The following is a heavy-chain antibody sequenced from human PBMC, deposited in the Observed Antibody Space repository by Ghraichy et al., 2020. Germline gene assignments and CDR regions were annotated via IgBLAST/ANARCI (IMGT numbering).Heavy chain of an antibody. D-gene: IGHD3-10*01. CDR2: IYWNDDK. CDR3: AHYLGWGYYGSGSYYKASRFGY. Sequence: SGPTLVKPTQTLTLTCTFSGFSLSTSGVGVGWIRQPPGKALEWLALIYWNDDKRYSPSLKSRLTITKDTSKNQVVLTMTNMDPVDTATYYCAHYLGWGYYGSGSYYKASRFGYWGQGTLVTVSS. CDR1: GFSLSTSGVG. V-gene: IGHV2-5*01. J-gene: IGHJ4*02.